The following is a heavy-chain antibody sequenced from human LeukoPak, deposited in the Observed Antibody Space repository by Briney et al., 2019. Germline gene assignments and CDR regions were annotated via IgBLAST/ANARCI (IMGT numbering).Heavy chain of an antibody. D-gene: IGHD2-21*02. CDR2: VSGSGGGI. J-gene: IGHJ4*02. Sequence: VGSLRLSCAASGFMFNTYSMSWVRQAPGKGPEGRSAVSGSGGGIYYAESVKGQFTISREHSKNTMYMTMNSLREAATAVYYCAKDWVTPATVFEHWGQGTLVAVSS. CDR1: GFMFNTYS. CDR3: AKDWVTPATVFEH. V-gene: IGHV3-23*01.